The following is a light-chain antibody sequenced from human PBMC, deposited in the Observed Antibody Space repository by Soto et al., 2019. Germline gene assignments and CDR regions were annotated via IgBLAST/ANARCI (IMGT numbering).Light chain of an antibody. CDR1: QGISSY. J-gene: IGKJ4*01. CDR2: AAS. CDR3: QQANSFRT. Sequence: AIRMTQSPSSLSASTGDRVTITCRASQGISSYLAWYQQKPGKAPKLLIYAASSLQSGVPSRFSGSGSGTDFTLTISSLQPEDFATYYCQQANSFRTFGGGTKVDIK. V-gene: IGKV1-8*01.